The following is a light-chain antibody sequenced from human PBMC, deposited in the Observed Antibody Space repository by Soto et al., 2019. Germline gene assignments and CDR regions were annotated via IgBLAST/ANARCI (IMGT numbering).Light chain of an antibody. CDR2: AAS. CDR1: QTLNNY. CDR3: QQYGSSGT. Sequence: DIQMTQSPSSVSASVGDRVTITCRASQTLNNYLTWFQQKPGKAPKVLIYAASTLQSGVPSRFSGSGSGTDFTLTISRLEPEDFAVYYCQQYGSSGTFGQGTKVDIK. V-gene: IGKV1-39*01. J-gene: IGKJ1*01.